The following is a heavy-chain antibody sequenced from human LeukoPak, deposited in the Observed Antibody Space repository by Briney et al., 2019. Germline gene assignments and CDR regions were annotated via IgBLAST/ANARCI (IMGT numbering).Heavy chain of an antibody. CDR1: GGSISSSNW. CDR2: IYHSGST. Sequence: PSETLSLTCAVSGGSISSSNWWSWVRQPPGKGLEWIGEIYHSGSTNYNPSLKSRVTISVDKSKNQFSLKLSSVTAADTAVYYCARADDTVTTVYFDYWGQGALVTASS. CDR3: ARADDTVTTVYFDY. J-gene: IGHJ4*02. V-gene: IGHV4-4*02. D-gene: IGHD4-17*01.